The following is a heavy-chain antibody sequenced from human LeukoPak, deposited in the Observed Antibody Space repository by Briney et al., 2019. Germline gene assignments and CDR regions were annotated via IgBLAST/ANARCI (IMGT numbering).Heavy chain of an antibody. CDR3: AKDNTTVMLRWFDP. V-gene: IGHV3-23*01. D-gene: IGHD4-17*01. CDR2: ISGSGGTP. Sequence: GGSLRLSCAASGFIFSTYGMSWVRQAPGEGLEWVSTISGSGGTPNYADSVRGRFTISRDNTENTLNLQMNSLRPEDTAFYYCAKDNTTVMLRWFDPWGQGTLVAVSS. J-gene: IGHJ5*02. CDR1: GFIFSTYG.